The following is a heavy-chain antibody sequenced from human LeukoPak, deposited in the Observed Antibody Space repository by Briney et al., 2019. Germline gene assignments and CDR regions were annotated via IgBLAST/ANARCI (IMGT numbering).Heavy chain of an antibody. CDR3: AKAVRGYSYGWEY. CDR1: EFTFSSYA. CDR2: ISGSGGST. D-gene: IGHD5-18*01. V-gene: IGHV3-23*01. J-gene: IGHJ4*02. Sequence: GGSLRLSCAASEFTFSSYAMSWVRQAPGKGLEWVSAISGSGGSTYYADSVKGRFTISRDNSKNTLYLQMNSLRAEDTAVYYCAKAVRGYSYGWEYWGQGTLVTVSS.